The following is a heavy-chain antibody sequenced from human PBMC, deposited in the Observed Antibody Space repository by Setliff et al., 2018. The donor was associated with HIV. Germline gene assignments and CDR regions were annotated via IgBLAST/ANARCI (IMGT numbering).Heavy chain of an antibody. CDR3: ARDGARDGYNLDS. J-gene: IGHJ5*02. CDR2: LDSTGTS. V-gene: IGHV4-4*07. Sequence: LSLTFTVSGDSITAYYWTWIRQPPGKGLEWIGRLDSTGTSSYNPSLESRVTMSVDTSKNQFSLTLTSVTAADTAVYYCARDGARDGYNLDSWGQGTLVTVSS. D-gene: IGHD6-25*01. CDR1: GDSITAYY.